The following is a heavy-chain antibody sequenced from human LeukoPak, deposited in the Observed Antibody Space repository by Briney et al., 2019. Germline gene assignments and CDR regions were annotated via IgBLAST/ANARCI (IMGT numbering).Heavy chain of an antibody. V-gene: IGHV4-59*01. CDR3: AGGLGYYYDSSGYAGFVGAFDI. J-gene: IGHJ3*02. CDR1: GGSISSYY. Sequence: SETLSLTCTVSGGSISSYYWSWIRQPPGKGLEWIGYIYYSGSTNYNPSLKSRVTISVDTSKNQFSLKLSSVTAADTAVYYCAGGLGYYYDSSGYAGFVGAFDIWGQGTMVTVSS. D-gene: IGHD3-22*01. CDR2: IYYSGST.